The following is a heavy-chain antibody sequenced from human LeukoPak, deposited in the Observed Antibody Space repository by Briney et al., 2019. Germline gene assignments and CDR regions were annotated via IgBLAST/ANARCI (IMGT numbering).Heavy chain of an antibody. Sequence: PGGSLRLSCAASGFTLSSNYMSWVRQAAGKGLEWVSRINSDGSSTSYADSAKGRFTISRDNAKNTLYLQMNSLRAEDTAVYYCARAEGYGSGPGGPWGQGTLVTVSS. J-gene: IGHJ5*02. CDR2: INSDGSST. D-gene: IGHD3-10*01. CDR1: GFTLSSNY. V-gene: IGHV3-74*01. CDR3: ARAEGYGSGPGGP.